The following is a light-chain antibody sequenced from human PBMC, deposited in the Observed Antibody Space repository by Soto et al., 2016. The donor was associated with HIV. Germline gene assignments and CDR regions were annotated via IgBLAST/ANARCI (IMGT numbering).Light chain of an antibody. CDR1: QSLLHSNGKKY. J-gene: IGKJ3*01. CDR2: LGS. Sequence: DIVMTQSPLSLPVTPGEPASISCTSSQSLLHSNGKKYLDWYLQKPGQSPQLLIYLGSDRASGVPDRFSGSGSGTDFTLKISRVEAEDVGVYYCMQALQTPFTFGPGTKVDIK. V-gene: IGKV2-28*01. CDR3: MQALQTPFT.